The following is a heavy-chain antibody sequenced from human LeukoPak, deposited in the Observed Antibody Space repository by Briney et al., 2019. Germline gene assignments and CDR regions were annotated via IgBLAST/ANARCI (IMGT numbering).Heavy chain of an antibody. V-gene: IGHV3-48*02. D-gene: IGHD7-27*01. CDR3: ARESYWGSSGKGFDY. CDR1: GFILTIYC. Sequence: GGSLRLFCAASGFILTIYCTNWVRQAPREGREGGSCISRDSSNIYYADSVKGRFTISRDNAKNSLYLQMNSLRDDDTAVYYCARESYWGSSGKGFDYWGQGTLVTVSS. J-gene: IGHJ4*02. CDR2: ISRDSSNI.